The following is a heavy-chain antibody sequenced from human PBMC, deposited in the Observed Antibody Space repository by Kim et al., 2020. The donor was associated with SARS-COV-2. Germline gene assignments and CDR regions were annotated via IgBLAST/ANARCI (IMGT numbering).Heavy chain of an antibody. Sequence: GGSLRLSCAASGFTFSSYGMHWVRQAPGKGLEWVAVISYDGSNKYYADSVKGRFTISRDNSKNTLYLQMNSLRAEDTAVYYCAKDRTHEGSYYDYYFDYWGQGTLVTVSS. V-gene: IGHV3-30*18. CDR2: ISYDGSNK. D-gene: IGHD1-26*01. CDR3: AKDRTHEGSYYDYYFDY. J-gene: IGHJ4*02. CDR1: GFTFSSYG.